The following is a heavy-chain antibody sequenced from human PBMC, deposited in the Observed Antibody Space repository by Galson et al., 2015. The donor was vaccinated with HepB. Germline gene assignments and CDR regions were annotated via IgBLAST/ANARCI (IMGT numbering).Heavy chain of an antibody. D-gene: IGHD5-18*01. CDR3: VRVQRGYTYGWGGNWFDP. V-gene: IGHV4-4*07. J-gene: IGHJ5*02. CDR2: IYTSGNT. CDR1: GASVSGLS. Sequence: SETLSLTCAVSGASVSGLSWSWVRQPAGKGLEWIGRIYTSGNTNYNPSLKGRATMSLDTSKNHFSVRLNSVTAADTAVYYCVRVQRGYTYGWGGNWFDPWGQGTLVTVSS.